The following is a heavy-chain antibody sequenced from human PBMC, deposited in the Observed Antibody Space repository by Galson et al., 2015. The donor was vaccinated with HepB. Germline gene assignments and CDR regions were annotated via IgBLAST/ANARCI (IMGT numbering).Heavy chain of an antibody. CDR3: ARDIRGVYSYDPDYGDYFDY. D-gene: IGHD4-17*01. J-gene: IGHJ4*02. V-gene: IGHV3-53*01. CDR1: GLTVSSNY. CDR2: IYSGGST. Sequence: SLRLSCAASGLTVSSNYMSWVRQAPGKGLEWVSVIYSGGSTYYADSVKGRFTISRDNSKNTVYLQMNSLRAEDTAVYYCARDIRGVYSYDPDYGDYFDYWGQGTLVTVSS.